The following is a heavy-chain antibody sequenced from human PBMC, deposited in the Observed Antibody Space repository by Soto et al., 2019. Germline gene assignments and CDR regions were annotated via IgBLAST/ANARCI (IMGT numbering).Heavy chain of an antibody. CDR3: AASIFYYGMDV. V-gene: IGHV5-51*01. CDR1: GYTFTNYW. Sequence: GESLKISCKGSGYTFTNYWIGWVRQMPGKGLEWTGIIYPGDSDAKYNPSFQGQVTISADKSITTTYLQWSSLKASDTAIYYCAASIFYYGMDVWGQGTTVTVSS. J-gene: IGHJ6*02. CDR2: IYPGDSDA.